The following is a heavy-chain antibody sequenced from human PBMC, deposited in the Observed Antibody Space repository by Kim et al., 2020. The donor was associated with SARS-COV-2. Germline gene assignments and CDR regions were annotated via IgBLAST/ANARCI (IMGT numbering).Heavy chain of an antibody. Sequence: DSVKVSCQASGYTFTSYGITWLRQAPGQGLEWMGWISGHNANTKYAQRLEGRITTTKDTSTSTAYMELWRLTFDDTAVYYCAIALVPPGSRGWYPCWFDP. J-gene: IGHJ5*02. CDR1: GYTFTSYG. D-gene: IGHD6-19*01. CDR3: AIALVPPGSRGWYPCWFDP. V-gene: IGHV1-18*01. CDR2: ISGHNANT.